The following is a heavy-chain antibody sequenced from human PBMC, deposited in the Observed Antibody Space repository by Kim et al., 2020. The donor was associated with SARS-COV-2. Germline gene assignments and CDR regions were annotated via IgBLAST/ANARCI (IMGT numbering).Heavy chain of an antibody. CDR1: GFTFSDYY. J-gene: IGHJ6*02. CDR2: ISSSSSYT. D-gene: IGHD3-16*02. CDR3: SRVGYDYVWGRYRDYYYYYGMDV. Sequence: GGSLRLSCAASGFTFSDYYMSWIRQAPGKGLEWVSYISSSSSYTNYADSVKGRFTISRDNAKNPLYLQMNSLRAEDTAVYYCSRVGYDYVWGRYRDYYYYYGMDVWGQGTTVTVSS. V-gene: IGHV3-11*05.